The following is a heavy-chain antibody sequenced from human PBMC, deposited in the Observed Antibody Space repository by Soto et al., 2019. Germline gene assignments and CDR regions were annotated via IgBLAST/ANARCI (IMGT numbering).Heavy chain of an antibody. CDR1: GFTFSTYW. J-gene: IGHJ6*02. V-gene: IGHV3-74*01. Sequence: DVQLVESGGTLVQPGGSLRLSCAASGFTFSTYWMNWVRQVPGKGLVWLAGMKSDGTITNYADSVKGRFTISRDTVKNTLSLPMNVLSGEDTAVDDCTSLSGDNVAFCSSGMDVWGRGTTVTVSS. D-gene: IGHD6-6*01. CDR3: TSLSGDNVAFCSSGMDV. CDR2: MKSDGTIT.